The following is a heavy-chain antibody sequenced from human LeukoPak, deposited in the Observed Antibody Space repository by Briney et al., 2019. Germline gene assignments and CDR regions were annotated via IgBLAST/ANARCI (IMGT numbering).Heavy chain of an antibody. CDR2: IFASGNT. J-gene: IGHJ4*02. Sequence: SETLSLTCTVSGGSFSSYYWSWIRQPAGKGLEWIGRIFASGNTNYNPSLKSRVTMSIDTSKNQFSLNLSSVTAADTAVYYCARLSFIVVVPAATSVFDYWGQGTLVTVSS. CDR3: ARLSFIVVVPAATSVFDY. CDR1: GGSFSSYY. D-gene: IGHD2-2*01. V-gene: IGHV4-4*07.